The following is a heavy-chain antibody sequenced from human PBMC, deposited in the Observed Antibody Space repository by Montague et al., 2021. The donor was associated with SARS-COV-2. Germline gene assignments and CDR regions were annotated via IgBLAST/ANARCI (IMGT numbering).Heavy chain of an antibody. CDR2: IYYSGST. Sequence: SETRSLTCTVSGGSISSSSYYWGWIRQPPGKGLEWTGSIYYSGSTYYNPSLKSRVTISVDTSKNQFSLKLSSVTAADTAVYYCARQENGSGWFKPDAFDIWGQGTMVTVSS. V-gene: IGHV4-39*01. D-gene: IGHD6-19*01. CDR3: ARQENGSGWFKPDAFDI. J-gene: IGHJ3*02. CDR1: GGSISSSSYY.